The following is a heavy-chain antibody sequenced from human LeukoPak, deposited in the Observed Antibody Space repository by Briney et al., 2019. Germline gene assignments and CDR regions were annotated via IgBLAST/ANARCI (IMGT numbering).Heavy chain of an antibody. CDR1: GFTVSSNY. V-gene: IGHV3-53*05. CDR2: IYSGGST. Sequence: GGSLRLSCAASGFTVSSNYMSWVRQAPGKGLEWVSVIYSGGSTYYADSVKGRFTISRDNSKNTLYLQMNSLRSDDTAVYYCARDQGSLAEVPDYWGQGTLVTVSS. D-gene: IGHD1-26*01. CDR3: ARDQGSLAEVPDY. J-gene: IGHJ4*02.